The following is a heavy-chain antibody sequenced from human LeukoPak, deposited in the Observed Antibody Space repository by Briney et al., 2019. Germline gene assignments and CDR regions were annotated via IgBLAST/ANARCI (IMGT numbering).Heavy chain of an antibody. CDR3: AKGRGGYSYGLFDY. D-gene: IGHD5-18*01. V-gene: IGHV3-23*01. CDR2: ISGSGGST. Sequence: GGSLRLSCAASGFTFSSYAMSWVRQAPGKGLEWVSAISGSGGSTYYADSVKGRFTISRDNSKNTLYLQMNSLRAEDTAVYYCAKGRGGYSYGLFDYWGQGTLVTVSP. J-gene: IGHJ4*02. CDR1: GFTFSSYA.